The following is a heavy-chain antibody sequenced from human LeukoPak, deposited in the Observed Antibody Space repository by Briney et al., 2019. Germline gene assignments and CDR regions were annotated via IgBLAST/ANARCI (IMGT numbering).Heavy chain of an antibody. CDR2: FDPEDGDT. CDR1: GYTLTELS. J-gene: IGHJ4*02. Sequence: ASVKVSCKVSGYTLTELSMHWVRQAPGKGLEWMGGFDPEDGDTIYAQKFQGRVTMTEDTSIDTAYMELRSLRSEDTAVYYCATVRVNWNYVLCYFDYWGQGTLVTVSS. V-gene: IGHV1-24*01. D-gene: IGHD1-7*01. CDR3: ATVRVNWNYVLCYFDY.